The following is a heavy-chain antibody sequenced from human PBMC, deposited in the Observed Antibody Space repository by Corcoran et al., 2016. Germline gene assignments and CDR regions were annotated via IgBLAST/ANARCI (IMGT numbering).Heavy chain of an antibody. CDR1: GGAFSGYY. J-gene: IGHJ4*02. V-gene: IGHV4-34*01. Sequence: QVQLQQWGAGLLKPSENLSLTCAVYGGAFSGYYWSWNRQQPGKGLEWFGEINHSGSTNYKPSLKSRVTISVDTSKNQFSLKLSSVTAAGTAVYYCSRGQRFPSSSCRFDSWGQGTLVTFSS. CDR2: INHSGST. CDR3: SRGQRFPSSSCRFDS. D-gene: IGHD6-13*01.